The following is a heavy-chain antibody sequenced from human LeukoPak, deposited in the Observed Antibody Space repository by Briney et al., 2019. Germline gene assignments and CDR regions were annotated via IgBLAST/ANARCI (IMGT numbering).Heavy chain of an antibody. Sequence: ASVTVSCKASGGTFSSYAISWVRQAPGQGLEWMGGIIPIFGTANYAQKFQGRVTITADESTSTAYMELSSLRSEDTAVYYCARDQRRITMIVVASRDYYYGMDVWGQGTTVTVSS. CDR2: IIPIFGTA. J-gene: IGHJ6*02. CDR1: GGTFSSYA. D-gene: IGHD3-22*01. CDR3: ARDQRRITMIVVASRDYYYGMDV. V-gene: IGHV1-69*13.